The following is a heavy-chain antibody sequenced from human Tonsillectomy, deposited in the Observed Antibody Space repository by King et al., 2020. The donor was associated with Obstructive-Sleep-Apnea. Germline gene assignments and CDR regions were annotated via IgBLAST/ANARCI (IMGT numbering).Heavy chain of an antibody. D-gene: IGHD1-26*01. J-gene: IGHJ4*02. CDR1: GYTFTTYC. CDR3: ATSNVGSFNY. CDR2: IGPSDSYT. Sequence: QLVQSGPEVKKPGDSLRISCKGSGYTFTTYCISWVRQMPGKGLEWMGRIGPSDSYTKYSPSFEGHVTISVDESITTAYLQWSSLKASDTAMYYCATSNVGSFNYWGQGTLVTVSP. V-gene: IGHV5-10-1*01.